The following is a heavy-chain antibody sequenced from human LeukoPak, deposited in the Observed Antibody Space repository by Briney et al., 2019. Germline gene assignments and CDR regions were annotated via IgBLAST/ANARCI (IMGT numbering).Heavy chain of an antibody. CDR1: GFTFSSYS. Sequence: GGSLRLSCAASGFTFSSYSMNWVRQAPGKGLEWVSSISSSSSYIYYADSVKDRFTISRDNAKNSLYLQMNSLRAEDTAVYYCARDLPPTHAFDIWGQGTMVTVSS. CDR3: ARDLPPTHAFDI. V-gene: IGHV3-21*01. CDR2: ISSSSSYI. J-gene: IGHJ3*02.